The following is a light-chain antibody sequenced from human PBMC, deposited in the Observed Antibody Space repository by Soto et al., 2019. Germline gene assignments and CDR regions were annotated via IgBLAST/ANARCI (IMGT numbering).Light chain of an antibody. CDR1: QSISSY. V-gene: IGKV1-39*01. CDR3: QQSYSTPWT. CDR2: GAS. Sequence: IHMTQYPPSLSASVGDRVTITCRASQSISSYLTWYQQKPGNSPKVLLYGASILQTGVPSRFSGSGSGTDFTLTIRSLQPEDSATDYCQQSYSTPWTFGQGTNVEIK. J-gene: IGKJ1*01.